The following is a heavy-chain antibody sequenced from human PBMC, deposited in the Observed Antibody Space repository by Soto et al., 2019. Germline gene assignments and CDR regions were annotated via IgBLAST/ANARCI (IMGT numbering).Heavy chain of an antibody. CDR2: IYYSGST. V-gene: IGHV4-39*01. D-gene: IGHD5-18*01. CDR1: GGSISSSSNY. Sequence: SETLSLTCPVSGGSISSSSNYWGWIRPPPGKGLEWIGSIYYSGSTYYNQSLKSRVTISVDTSKNQFSLKLSSVTAADTAVYYCARHGYGSSGFVDPWGQGTLVTVSS. CDR3: ARHGYGSSGFVDP. J-gene: IGHJ5*02.